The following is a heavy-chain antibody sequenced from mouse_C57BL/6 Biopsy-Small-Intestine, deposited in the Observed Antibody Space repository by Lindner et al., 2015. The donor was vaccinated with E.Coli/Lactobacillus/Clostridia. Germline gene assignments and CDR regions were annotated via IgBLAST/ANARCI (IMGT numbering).Heavy chain of an antibody. Sequence: SVKVSCKASGWNFTYRYLHWLRQAPGQALEWMGWITVYNGNTKYAQKFKDRVTITREMSLTAVYMELKSLKSDDTGIYFCARSPLAGDQKDADDVLDSWGQGTMV. D-gene: IGHD2-13*01. CDR2: ITVYNGNT. V-gene: IGHV1S34*01. CDR3: ARSPLAGDQKDADDVLDS. J-gene: IGHJ3*01. CDR1: GWNFTYRY.